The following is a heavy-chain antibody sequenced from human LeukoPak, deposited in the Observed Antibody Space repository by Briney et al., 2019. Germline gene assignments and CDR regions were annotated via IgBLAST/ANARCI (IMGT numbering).Heavy chain of an antibody. Sequence: GGSLGLSCAASGFTFSSYAMSWVRQAPGKGLEWVSAISGSGGSTYYADSVKGRFTISRDNSKNTLYLQMSSLRAEDTAVYYCAKVTRGVIQFDYWGQGTLVTVPS. CDR3: AKVTRGVIQFDY. D-gene: IGHD3-10*01. CDR2: ISGSGGST. CDR1: GFTFSSYA. V-gene: IGHV3-23*01. J-gene: IGHJ4*02.